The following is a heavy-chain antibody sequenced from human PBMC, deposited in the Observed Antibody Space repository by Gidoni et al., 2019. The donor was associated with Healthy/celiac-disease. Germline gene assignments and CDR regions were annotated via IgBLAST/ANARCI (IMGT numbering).Heavy chain of an antibody. CDR2: IYTSGST. CDR3: ARDRYLGYFENFDY. D-gene: IGHD5-18*01. V-gene: IGHV4-4*07. J-gene: IGHJ4*02. CDR1: GGPSSSYY. Sequence: QVQLQESGPGLVKPSETLSLTCTVPGGPSSSYYWSWVRQPAGKGLDWIGRIYTSGSTNYNPSLKSRVTMSVDTSKNQFSLKLSSVTAADTAVYYCARDRYLGYFENFDYWGQGTLVTVSS.